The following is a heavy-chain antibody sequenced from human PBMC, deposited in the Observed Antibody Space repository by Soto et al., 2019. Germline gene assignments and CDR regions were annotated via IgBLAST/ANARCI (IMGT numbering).Heavy chain of an antibody. CDR3: ARGLFSETHYSGGWYFFDY. J-gene: IGHJ4*02. Sequence: PSETLFLTCAVYGGSFSGYSWTWIRQSPGKGLEWIGQINDGGSANYNPSLKSRVTISVDTSNNEFFLELSSVTAADTAVYYCARGLFSETHYSGGWYFFDYWGQGTLVTVSS. CDR1: GGSFSGYS. V-gene: IGHV4-34*01. CDR2: INDGGSA. D-gene: IGHD1-26*01.